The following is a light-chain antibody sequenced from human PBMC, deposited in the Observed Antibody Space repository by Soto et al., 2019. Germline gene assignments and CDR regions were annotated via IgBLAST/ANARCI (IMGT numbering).Light chain of an antibody. CDR3: QQYGSSSIT. Sequence: ERVRTQSPATLSVSPGERATLSCRASQSVSSYLAWYQQKPGQAPRLLIYGASSRATGIPDGFSGSGSGTDFTLTISRLEPEDFAVYYCQQYGSSSITFGQGTRLKIK. J-gene: IGKJ5*01. CDR2: GAS. V-gene: IGKV3-20*01. CDR1: QSVSSY.